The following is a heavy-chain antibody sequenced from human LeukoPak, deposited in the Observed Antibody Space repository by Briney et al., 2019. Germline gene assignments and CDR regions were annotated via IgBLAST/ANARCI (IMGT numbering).Heavy chain of an antibody. V-gene: IGHV3-23*01. CDR3: ARGPSGYHNA. Sequence: PGRSLRLSCTASGFTFGDYAMSWFRQAPGKGLEWVSDISGSGGSTYYADSVKGRFTISRDNSKNTLYLQMNSLRAEDTAVYYCARGPSGYHNAGGQGTLVTVSS. CDR2: ISGSGGST. J-gene: IGHJ4*02. CDR1: GFTFGDYA. D-gene: IGHD5-18*01.